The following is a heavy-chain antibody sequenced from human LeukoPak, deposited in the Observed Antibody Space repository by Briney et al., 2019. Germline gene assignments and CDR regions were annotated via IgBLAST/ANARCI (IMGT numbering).Heavy chain of an antibody. Sequence: GGSLRLSCAASGFTFSSYAMSWVRQAPGKGLEWVSAISGSGGSTYYADSVKGRFTISRDNAKNSLYLQMNSLRAEDTAVYYCARASGSYYLFDYWGQGTLVTVSS. J-gene: IGHJ4*02. CDR1: GFTFSSYA. D-gene: IGHD1-26*01. CDR2: ISGSGGST. V-gene: IGHV3-23*01. CDR3: ARASGSYYLFDY.